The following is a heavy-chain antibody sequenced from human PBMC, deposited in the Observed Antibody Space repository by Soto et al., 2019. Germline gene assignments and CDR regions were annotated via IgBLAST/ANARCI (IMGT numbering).Heavy chain of an antibody. CDR1: GFTFSNYG. V-gene: IGHV3-23*01. CDR2: ISGSGGNT. CDR3: AKHRVVAQWYFDY. J-gene: IGHJ4*02. D-gene: IGHD2-21*01. Sequence: PGGSLRLSCAASGFTFSNYGMSWVRQAPGKGLEWVSAISGSGGNTYYADSVKGRFTISRDNSKNTLYLQMYSLRAEDTAVYYCAKHRVVAQWYFDYWGQGALVTVSS.